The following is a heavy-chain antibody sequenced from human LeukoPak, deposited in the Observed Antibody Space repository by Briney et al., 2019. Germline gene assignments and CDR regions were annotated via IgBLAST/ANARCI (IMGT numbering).Heavy chain of an antibody. CDR3: ARGQGTVTTH. CDR1: GGSFSGYY. J-gene: IGHJ4*02. Sequence: SETLSLTCAVSGGSFSGYYWTWIRQPPGKGLEWIGEINHSGSANYNPSLKSRVTISLDTSKNQFSLKVSSATAADTAVYYCARGQGTVTTHWGQGTLVTVSS. D-gene: IGHD4-17*01. CDR2: INHSGSA. V-gene: IGHV4-34*01.